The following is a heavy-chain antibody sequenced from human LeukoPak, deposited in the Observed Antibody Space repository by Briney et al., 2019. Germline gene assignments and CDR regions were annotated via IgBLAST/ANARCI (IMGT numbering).Heavy chain of an antibody. CDR2: INHSGST. CDR3: ARSKRYGYCSSTSCYTNWFDP. D-gene: IGHD2-2*02. Sequence: PSETLSLTCAVYGGSFSGYYWSWIRQPPGKGLEWIGEINHSGSTNYNPSLKSRVTIFVDTSKNQFSLQLSSVTAADTAVYYCARSKRYGYCSSTSCYTNWFDPWGQGTLVTVSS. J-gene: IGHJ5*02. CDR1: GGSFSGYY. V-gene: IGHV4-34*01.